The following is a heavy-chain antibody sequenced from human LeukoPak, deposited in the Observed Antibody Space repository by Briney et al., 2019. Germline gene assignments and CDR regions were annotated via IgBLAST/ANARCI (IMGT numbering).Heavy chain of an antibody. J-gene: IGHJ4*02. Sequence: PSETLSLTCAVYGGSFSGYYWSWIRQSPGKGLEWIGTIYHSGSTHYNPSLKSRVTISIDTSKNQFSLKLSSVTAADMAVYYCTRHQWWLAPRNFDYWGQGTLVTVSS. V-gene: IGHV4-34*01. D-gene: IGHD2-8*01. CDR2: IYHSGST. CDR3: TRHQWWLAPRNFDY. CDR1: GGSFSGYY.